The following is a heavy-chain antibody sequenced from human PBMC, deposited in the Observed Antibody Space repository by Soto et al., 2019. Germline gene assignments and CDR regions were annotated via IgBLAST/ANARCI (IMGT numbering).Heavy chain of an antibody. V-gene: IGHV5-51*01. J-gene: IGHJ6*02. D-gene: IGHD3-3*01. CDR1: GYSFTSYW. Sequence: PGESLKISCNGSGYSFTSYWIGWVRQMPGKGLKWMGIIYPGDSDTRYSPSFQGQATISADKSISTAYLQWSSLKASATAMYYCARSDTIFGVAHYYYGMDVWGQGTTVTVSS. CDR3: ARSDTIFGVAHYYYGMDV. CDR2: IYPGDSDT.